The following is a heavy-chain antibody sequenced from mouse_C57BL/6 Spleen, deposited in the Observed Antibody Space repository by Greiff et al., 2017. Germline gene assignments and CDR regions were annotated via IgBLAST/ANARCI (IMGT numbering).Heavy chain of an antibody. V-gene: IGHV2-6*01. CDR1: GFSLTSYG. Sequence: VKLMESGPGLVAPSQSLSITCTVSGFSLTSYGVDWVRQSPGKGLEWLGVIWGVGSTNYNSALKSRLSISKDNSKSQVFLKMNSLQTDDTAMYYCASNDYDVRFAYWGQGTLVTVSA. J-gene: IGHJ3*01. D-gene: IGHD2-4*01. CDR3: ASNDYDVRFAY. CDR2: IWGVGST.